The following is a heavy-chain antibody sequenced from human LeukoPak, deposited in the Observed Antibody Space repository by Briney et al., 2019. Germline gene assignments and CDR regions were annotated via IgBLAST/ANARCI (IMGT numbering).Heavy chain of an antibody. D-gene: IGHD2-2*01. J-gene: IGHJ5*02. CDR2: ISSSSSTI. CDR3: ANVVPAALWWFDP. V-gene: IGHV3-48*01. CDR1: GFTFSSYS. Sequence: PGGSLRLSCAASGFTFSSYSMNWVRQAPGKGLEWVSYISSSSSTIYYADSVKGRFTIPRDNPKNSLYLQMNSLRAEDTAVYYCANVVPAALWWFDPWGQGTLVTVSS.